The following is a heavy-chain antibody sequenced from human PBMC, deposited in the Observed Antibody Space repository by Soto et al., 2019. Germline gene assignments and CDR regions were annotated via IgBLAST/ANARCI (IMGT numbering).Heavy chain of an antibody. V-gene: IGHV1-69*13. CDR2: IIPIFGTA. CDR3: ARSVDIVATSTLCVGYYYYGMDF. J-gene: IGHJ6*04. Sequence: ASVKVSCKASGGTFSSYAISWVRQAPGQGLEWMGGIIPIFGTANYAQKFQGRVTITADESTSTAYMELSSLRSEDTAVYYCARSVDIVATSTLCVGYYYYGMDFWGKGTTVTVSS. D-gene: IGHD5-12*01. CDR1: GGTFSSYA.